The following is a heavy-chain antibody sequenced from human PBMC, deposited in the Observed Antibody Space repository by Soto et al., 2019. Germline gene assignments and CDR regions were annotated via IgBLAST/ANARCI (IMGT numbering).Heavy chain of an antibody. Sequence: SETLSLTCTVSGGSISSGDYYWSWMRQPPGKGLEWIGYIYYSGSTYYNPSLKSRVTISVDTSKNQFSLKLSSVTAADTAVYYCARSPRPSEDHPHFDYWGQGTLVTVSS. J-gene: IGHJ4*02. D-gene: IGHD2-15*01. CDR2: IYYSGST. V-gene: IGHV4-30-4*01. CDR1: GGSISSGDYY. CDR3: ARSPRPSEDHPHFDY.